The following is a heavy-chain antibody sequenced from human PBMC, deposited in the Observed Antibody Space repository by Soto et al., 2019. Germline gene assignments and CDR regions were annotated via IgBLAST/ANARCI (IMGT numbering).Heavy chain of an antibody. CDR1: GGTFSRYD. J-gene: IGHJ4*02. CDR2: INPNNGNT. V-gene: IGHV1-8*01. CDR3: ARFDSSIYAFDS. Sequence: ASVKVSCKASGGTFSRYDINWVRQATGQGLEWMGGINPNNGNTNYAQKFQGRVTMTKDKSISTAYMELSRLRSEDTAVYYCARFDSSIYAFDSWGQGTLVTVSS. D-gene: IGHD3-22*01.